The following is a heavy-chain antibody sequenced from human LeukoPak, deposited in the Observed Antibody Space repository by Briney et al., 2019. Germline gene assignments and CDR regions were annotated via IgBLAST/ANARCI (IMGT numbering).Heavy chain of an antibody. D-gene: IGHD3-3*01. V-gene: IGHV1-18*03. J-gene: IGHJ4*02. CDR2: ISAYNGNT. Sequence: ASVKVSCKASGYTFTSYGISWVRQAPGQGLEWMGWISAYNGNTNYAQKLQGRVTMTTDTSTSTAYMELRSLRSDDMAVYYCARLGGDFWSGYYTTRWYYFDYWGQGTLVTVSS. CDR1: GYTFTSYG. CDR3: ARLGGDFWSGYYTTRWYYFDY.